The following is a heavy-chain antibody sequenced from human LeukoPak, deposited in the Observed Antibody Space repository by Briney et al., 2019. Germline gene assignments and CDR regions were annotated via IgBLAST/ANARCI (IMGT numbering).Heavy chain of an antibody. J-gene: IGHJ4*02. CDR3: ARDRAGSAWYTTFDY. D-gene: IGHD6-19*01. Sequence: SVKVSFKGSCYTLSRFCFSWVRQAPGQRVEWVGWISTYNGNTNYAQKLQGRVTMTTDTSTSRVYMDLRSLRSDDTAVYYCARDRAGSAWYTTFDYWGQGTLVTVSS. CDR1: CYTLSRFC. CDR2: ISTYNGNT. V-gene: IGHV1-18*01.